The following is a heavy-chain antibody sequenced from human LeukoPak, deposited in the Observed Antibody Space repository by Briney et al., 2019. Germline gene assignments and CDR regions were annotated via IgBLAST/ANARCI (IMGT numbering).Heavy chain of an antibody. CDR1: GFTFSSYW. V-gene: IGHV3-74*01. CDR3: ARAQSGFWSGYCFDY. J-gene: IGHJ4*02. CDR2: ISIDGSTT. D-gene: IGHD3-3*01. Sequence: GGSLRLSCVGSGFTFSSYWMHWVRQGPGKGLEWVSRISIDGSTTTYADSVKGRFTISRDNAKNSLYLQMNSLRAEDTAVYYCARAQSGFWSGYCFDYWGQGTLVTVSS.